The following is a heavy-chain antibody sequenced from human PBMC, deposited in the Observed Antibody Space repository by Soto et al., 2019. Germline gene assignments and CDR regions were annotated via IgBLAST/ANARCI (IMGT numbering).Heavy chain of an antibody. CDR2: INAGNGNT. Sequence: GASVKVSCKASGYTFTSYAMHWVRQAPGQRLEWMGWINAGNGNTKYSQKFQGRVTITRDTSASTAYMELSSLRSEDTAVYYCASSDYDFWSGYYDPLAEYFQHWGQGTLVTVSS. V-gene: IGHV1-3*01. CDR3: ASSDYDFWSGYYDPLAEYFQH. CDR1: GYTFTSYA. D-gene: IGHD3-3*01. J-gene: IGHJ1*01.